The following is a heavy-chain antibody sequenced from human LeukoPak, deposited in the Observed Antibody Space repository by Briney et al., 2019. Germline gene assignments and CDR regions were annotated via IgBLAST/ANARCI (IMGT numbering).Heavy chain of an antibody. Sequence: ASVKVSCKASGGTFSSYSISWVRQAPGQGLEWMGWIIPNFGTANYTQKFQGRVTITTDKSTSTAYMELSSLRSEDTAVYYCARDLRRITLSRGVLNWFDAWGQGTLVTVAS. V-gene: IGHV1-69*05. J-gene: IGHJ5*02. CDR1: GGTFSSYS. CDR3: ARDLRRITLSRGVLNWFDA. CDR2: IIPNFGTA. D-gene: IGHD3-10*01.